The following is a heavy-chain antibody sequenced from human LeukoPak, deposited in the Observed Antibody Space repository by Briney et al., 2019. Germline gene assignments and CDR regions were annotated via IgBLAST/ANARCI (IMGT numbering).Heavy chain of an antibody. CDR1: GFTFSSYA. V-gene: IGHV3-23*01. D-gene: IGHD3-3*01. Sequence: GGSLRLSCAASGFTFSSYAMSWVRQAPGKGLEWVSAISGSGGSTYYADSVKGRFTTSKDNSKNTVSLQMNSLRVEDTAIYCCAKDGVNYDFWNGYFDHWGQGALVTVSS. CDR2: ISGSGGST. J-gene: IGHJ4*02. CDR3: AKDGVNYDFWNGYFDH.